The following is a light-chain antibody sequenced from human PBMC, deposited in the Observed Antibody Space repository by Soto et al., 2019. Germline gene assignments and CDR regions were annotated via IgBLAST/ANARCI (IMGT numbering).Light chain of an antibody. J-gene: IGKJ5*01. CDR2: GAS. Sequence: EIVLTQSPGTLSMSPGERATLSCRASQSVRSTYLAWYQQKPGQAPSLLVYGASSRATGIPDGFSGSGSGTDFTLTISRLEPEDFAVYYCQQYGSSTTFGQGTRLEIK. V-gene: IGKV3-20*01. CDR3: QQYGSSTT. CDR1: QSVRSTY.